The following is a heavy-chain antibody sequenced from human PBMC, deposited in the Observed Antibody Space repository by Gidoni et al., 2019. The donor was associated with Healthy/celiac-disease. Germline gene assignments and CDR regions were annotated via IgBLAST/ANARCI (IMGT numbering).Heavy chain of an antibody. CDR2: ISGSGGST. V-gene: IGHV3-23*01. CDR3: AKTEQQLVPIDP. Sequence: EVQLLESGGGLVQPGGSLRLSCAACGFTFSSYAMSWCRQAPGKGLEWVSAISGSGGSTYYADSVKSRFTISRDNSKNTLYLQMNSLRAEDTAVYYCAKTEQQLVPIDPWGQGTLVTVSS. CDR1: GFTFSSYA. J-gene: IGHJ5*02. D-gene: IGHD6-13*01.